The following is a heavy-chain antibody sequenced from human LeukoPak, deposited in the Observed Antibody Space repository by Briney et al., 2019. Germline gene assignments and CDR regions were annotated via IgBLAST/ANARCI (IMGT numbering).Heavy chain of an antibody. D-gene: IGHD2-21*02. CDR1: GFTFSSYG. V-gene: IGHV3-33*01. J-gene: IGHJ6*02. CDR2: IWYDGSNK. CDR3: ARDVAYCGGDCYSEFGYYYGMDV. Sequence: PGRSLRLSCAASGFTFSSYGMHWVRQAPGKGLEWVAVIWYDGSNKYYADSVKGRFTISRDNSKNTLYLQMNSLRAEDTAVYYCARDVAYCGGDCYSEFGYYYGMDVWGQGTTVTVSS.